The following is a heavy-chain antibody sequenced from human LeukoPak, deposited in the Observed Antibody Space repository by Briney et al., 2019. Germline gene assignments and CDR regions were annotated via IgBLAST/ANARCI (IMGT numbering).Heavy chain of an antibody. D-gene: IGHD1-14*01. CDR1: GFTFDDYA. Sequence: GRSLRLSCAASGFTFDDYAMHGVLQAPGKGLEWVSGISWNSGSIGYADSVKGRFTISRDNAKNSLYLQMNSLRAEDTALYYCAKDIATGNRVYYFDYGGEGTLVTVSS. CDR2: ISWNSGSI. V-gene: IGHV3-9*01. J-gene: IGHJ4*02. CDR3: AKDIATGNRVYYFDY.